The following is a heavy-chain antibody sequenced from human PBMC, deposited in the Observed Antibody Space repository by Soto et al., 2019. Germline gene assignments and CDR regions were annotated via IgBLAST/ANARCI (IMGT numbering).Heavy chain of an antibody. Sequence: QVQLVQSGAEVEKPGASVKVSCKASGYTFTSYGISWVRQAPGQGLEWMGWISAYNGNTNYAQKLQGRVTMTTDTSTSTAYMELRSLRSDDTAVYYCARALSRIVVVPAAMQGDWFDPWGQGTLVTVSS. D-gene: IGHD2-2*01. CDR3: ARALSRIVVVPAAMQGDWFDP. V-gene: IGHV1-18*01. CDR2: ISAYNGNT. J-gene: IGHJ5*02. CDR1: GYTFTSYG.